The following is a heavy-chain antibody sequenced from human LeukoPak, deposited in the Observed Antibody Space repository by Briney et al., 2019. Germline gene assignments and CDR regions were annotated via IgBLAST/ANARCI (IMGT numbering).Heavy chain of an antibody. D-gene: IGHD6-19*01. Sequence: GGSLRLSCAASGFTFSRYWVHWVRQAPGKGLVWVSRINTDGSSTNYADSVKGRFTISRDNAKNTLYLQMNSLRAEDTAVYYCAAVEPDYWGQGTLVTVSS. J-gene: IGHJ4*02. CDR1: GFTFSRYW. V-gene: IGHV3-74*01. CDR3: AAVEPDY. CDR2: INTDGSST.